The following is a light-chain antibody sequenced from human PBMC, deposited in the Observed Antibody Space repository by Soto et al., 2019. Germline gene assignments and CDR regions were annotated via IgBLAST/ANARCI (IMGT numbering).Light chain of an antibody. J-gene: IGKJ3*01. V-gene: IGKV3D-15*01. Sequence: MVMTQSPATLSVSPGEKATLSCRASQSVSTKLAWYQQKPGQAPRLLIYAASTRATGIPARFSGSGSGTEFTLTISSLQSEDFAVYYCQQYNNWPYTFGPGTRVDIK. CDR1: QSVSTK. CDR3: QQYNNWPYT. CDR2: AAS.